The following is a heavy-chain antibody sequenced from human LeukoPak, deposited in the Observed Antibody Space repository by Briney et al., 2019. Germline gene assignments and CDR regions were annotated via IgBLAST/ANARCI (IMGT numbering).Heavy chain of an antibody. CDR3: ARAGPIRYCSGGSCCSTFDY. V-gene: IGHV4-30-4*01. CDR1: GGSISSGDYY. D-gene: IGHD2-15*01. CDR2: IYYSGST. Sequence: PSQTLSLTCTVSGGSISSGDYYWSWIRQPPGKGLEWIGYIYYSGSTYYNPSLKSRVSISVDTSKNQFSLKLSSVTAADTAVYYCARAGPIRYCSGGSCCSTFDYWGQGTLVTVSS. J-gene: IGHJ4*02.